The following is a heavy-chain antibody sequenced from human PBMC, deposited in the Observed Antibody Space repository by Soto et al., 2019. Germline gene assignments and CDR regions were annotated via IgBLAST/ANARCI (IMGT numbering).Heavy chain of an antibody. Sequence: PGGSRRLSCAPSGFTFSTYWMSWARKATGKGLEWEAKRKEDGGEKYYGDSLKGRCTSSRDNAKNTLYLQMNSLRADDTAVYYCARERPASSSAFDIWGQGTMVTVAS. V-gene: IGHV3-7*01. CDR2: RKEDGGEK. CDR3: ARERPASSSAFDI. J-gene: IGHJ3*02. CDR1: GFTFSTYW.